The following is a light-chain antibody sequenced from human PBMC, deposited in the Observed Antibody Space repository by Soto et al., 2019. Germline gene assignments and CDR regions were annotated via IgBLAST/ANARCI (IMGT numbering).Light chain of an antibody. CDR3: QQYNSYPYT. Sequence: MTQSPATLSVSPGESATLSCRASQSVSSWLAWYQQKPGKAPKLLIYKASSLESGVPSRFSGSGSGTEFTLTISSLQPDDFATYYCQQYNSYPYTFGQGTKVDIK. CDR2: KAS. CDR1: QSVSSW. V-gene: IGKV1-5*03. J-gene: IGKJ2*01.